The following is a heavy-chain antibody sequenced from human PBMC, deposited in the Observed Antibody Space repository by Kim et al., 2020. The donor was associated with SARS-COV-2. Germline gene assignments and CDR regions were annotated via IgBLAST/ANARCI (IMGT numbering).Heavy chain of an antibody. D-gene: IGHD4-17*01. CDR2: ISRDGRDE. CDR1: EFTFSKHG. V-gene: IGHV3-30*18. J-gene: IGHJ4*02. CDR3: AKDYGGTLNFDY. Sequence: GSLRLSCAASEFTFSKHGMHWVRQPPGKGLEWVAVISRDGRDEQYADSVKGRFTISRDNSKNTLYLQMNSLRAEDTALYYCAKDYGGTLNFDYGGQGTLVTVSS.